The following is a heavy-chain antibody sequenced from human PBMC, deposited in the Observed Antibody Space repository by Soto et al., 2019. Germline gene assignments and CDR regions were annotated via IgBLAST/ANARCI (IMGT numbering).Heavy chain of an antibody. V-gene: IGHV4-59*12. J-gene: IGHJ4*02. CDR1: GGSISSYY. CDR3: ARARCSGGSCYSFDY. Sequence: SETLSLTCTVSGGSISSYYWSWIRQPPGKGLEWIGYIYHSGSTYYNPSLKSRVTISVDRSKNQFSLKLSSVTAADTAVYYCARARCSGGSCYSFDYWGQGTLVTVSS. CDR2: IYHSGST. D-gene: IGHD2-15*01.